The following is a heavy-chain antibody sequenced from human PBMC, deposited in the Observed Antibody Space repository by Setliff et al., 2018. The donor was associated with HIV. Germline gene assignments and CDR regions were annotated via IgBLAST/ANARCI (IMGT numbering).Heavy chain of an antibody. CDR2: INHSGST. CDR1: GGSFNGYC. V-gene: IGHV4-34*01. CDR3: ARARRTGSGPKYFQH. Sequence: PSETLSLTCAVYGGSFNGYCWSWIRQPPGKELEWIGEINHSGSTNYNPSLKSRVTMSVDKSKNQFSLRLSSVTAADTAVYYCARARRTGSGPKYFQHWGQGTLVTVSS. J-gene: IGHJ1*01. D-gene: IGHD2-15*01.